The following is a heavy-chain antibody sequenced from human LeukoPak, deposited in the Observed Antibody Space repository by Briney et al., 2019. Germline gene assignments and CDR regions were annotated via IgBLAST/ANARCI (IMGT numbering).Heavy chain of an antibody. D-gene: IGHD3-10*01. CDR3: ARTYYYGSGSYRPPRGYFQH. Sequence: SETLSLTCAVYGGSFSGYHWSWIRQPPGKGLEWIGEINHSGSTNYNPSLKSRVTISVDTSKNQFSLKLSSVTAADTAVYYCARTYYYGSGSYRPPRGYFQHWGQGTLVTVSS. J-gene: IGHJ1*01. CDR1: GGSFSGYH. V-gene: IGHV4-34*01. CDR2: INHSGST.